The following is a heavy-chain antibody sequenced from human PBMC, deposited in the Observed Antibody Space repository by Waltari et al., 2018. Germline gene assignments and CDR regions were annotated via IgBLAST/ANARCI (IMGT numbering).Heavy chain of an antibody. CDR3: ARDVYYDRSGFDC. CDR1: GGTFRSYA. CDR2: VTPIFGTL. J-gene: IGHJ4*02. D-gene: IGHD3-22*01. Sequence: QVQLVQSGAEVKMPGSSVRVSCKASGGTFRSYAISWVRQAPGQGLEWMGAVTPIFGTLHFAQRFLGRLTMTADDSTDTGYMDLTDLRSEDTAIYYCARDVYYDRSGFDCWGQGTLVTVSS. V-gene: IGHV1-69*13.